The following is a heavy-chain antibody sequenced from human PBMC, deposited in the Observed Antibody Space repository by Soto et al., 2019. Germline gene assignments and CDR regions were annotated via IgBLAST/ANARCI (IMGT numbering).Heavy chain of an antibody. V-gene: IGHV1-58*01. CDR1: GFTFSSSA. CDR2: IVVGSGTT. CDR3: AADRTYWGGDCYVD. J-gene: IGHJ4*02. Sequence: QMQLVQSGPEVKKPGTSVKVSCKASGFTFSSSAVQWVRQARGQRLEWIGWIVVGSGTTNYAQKFRERFTMTRDMPTSTPYMELSSLRSEDAAVYYCAADRTYWGGDCYVDWGQGTLVTVSS. D-gene: IGHD2-21*02.